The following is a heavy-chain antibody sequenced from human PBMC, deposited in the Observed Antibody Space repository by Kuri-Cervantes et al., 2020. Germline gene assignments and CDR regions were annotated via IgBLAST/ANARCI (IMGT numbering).Heavy chain of an antibody. Sequence: GGSLRLSCAASGFTFSSYSMNWVRQAPGKGLEWVTSISSSSSYIYYADSVKGRFTISRDNAKNSLYLRMNSLRAEDTAVYYCARDLDRELFDYMDVWGKGTTVTVSS. J-gene: IGHJ6*03. CDR1: GFTFSSYS. V-gene: IGHV3-21*01. CDR3: ARDLDRELFDYMDV. CDR2: ISSSSSYI. D-gene: IGHD3-10*01.